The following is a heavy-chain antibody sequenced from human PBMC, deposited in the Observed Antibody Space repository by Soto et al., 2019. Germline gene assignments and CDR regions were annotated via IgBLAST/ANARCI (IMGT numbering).Heavy chain of an antibody. J-gene: IGHJ5*02. V-gene: IGHV3-15*01. CDR2: IKSKTDGGTT. Sequence: EVQLVKSGGGLVKPGGSLRLSCAASGFTFSNAWMSWVRQAPGKGLEWVGRIKSKTDGGTTDYAAPVKGRVTISRDDSKNTLYLQMNSLKSEDTAVYYCTTDVYYDFWSSYYSWFDPWGQGTLVTVSS. CDR1: GFTFSNAW. D-gene: IGHD3-3*01. CDR3: TTDVYYDFWSSYYSWFDP.